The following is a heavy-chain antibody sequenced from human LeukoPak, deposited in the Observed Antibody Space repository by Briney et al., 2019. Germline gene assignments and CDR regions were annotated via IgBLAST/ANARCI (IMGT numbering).Heavy chain of an antibody. CDR3: AREFSGSNYGFPFDY. D-gene: IGHD1-26*01. CDR2: IRFDASNK. Sequence: GGSLRLSCATSGFTFRSYGMHWVRQAPGKGLEWVAFIRFDASNKYYTDSVKGRFTISRDNSKNTLYLQMNSLRAEDTAVYYCAREFSGSNYGFPFDYWGQGTLVTVSS. J-gene: IGHJ4*02. V-gene: IGHV3-30*02. CDR1: GFTFRSYG.